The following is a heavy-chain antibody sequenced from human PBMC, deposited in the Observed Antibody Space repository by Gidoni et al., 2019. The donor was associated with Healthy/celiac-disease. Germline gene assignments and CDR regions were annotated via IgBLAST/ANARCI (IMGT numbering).Heavy chain of an antibody. Sequence: QVQLVESGGGVVQPRRSLRLSCAASGFTFSSYAMHWVRQAPGKGLEWVAVISYDGSNKYYADSVKGRFTISRDNSKNTLYLQMNSLRAEDTAVYYCERGRKDYYDSSGYSVDYWGQGTLVTVSS. CDR1: GFTFSSYA. CDR3: ERGRKDYYDSSGYSVDY. D-gene: IGHD3-22*01. V-gene: IGHV3-30-3*01. CDR2: ISYDGSNK. J-gene: IGHJ4*02.